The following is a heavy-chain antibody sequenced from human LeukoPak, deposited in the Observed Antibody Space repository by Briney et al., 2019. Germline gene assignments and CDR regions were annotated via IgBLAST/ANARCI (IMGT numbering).Heavy chain of an antibody. Sequence: GGSLGLSCAASGFTFSDYYMSWIRQAPGKGLEWVSYISSSGSTIFYADSVKGRFTISRDNAKNSLHVQMNSLRAEDTAVYYCARDLGTTTGRGYFDYWGQGTLVTVSS. V-gene: IGHV3-11*01. CDR1: GFTFSDYY. CDR2: ISSSGSTI. CDR3: ARDLGTTTGRGYFDY. J-gene: IGHJ4*02. D-gene: IGHD3-16*01.